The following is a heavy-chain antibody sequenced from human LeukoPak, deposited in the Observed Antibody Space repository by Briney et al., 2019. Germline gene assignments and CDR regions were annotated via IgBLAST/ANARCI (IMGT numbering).Heavy chain of an antibody. CDR2: ISSSGSTI. Sequence: GGSLRLSCAASGFTFGSNSMNWVRQAPGKGLEWVSYISSSGSTIYYADSVKGRFTISRDNAKNSLYLQMNSLRAEDTAVYYYARSGGLPSGYWGRGTLVTVSS. CDR1: GFTFGSNS. J-gene: IGHJ4*02. D-gene: IGHD6-25*01. V-gene: IGHV3-48*04. CDR3: ARSGGLPSGY.